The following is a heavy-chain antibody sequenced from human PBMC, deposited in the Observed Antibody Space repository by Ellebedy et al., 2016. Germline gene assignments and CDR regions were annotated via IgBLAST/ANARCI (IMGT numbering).Heavy chain of an antibody. CDR2: INHSGST. D-gene: IGHD2-2*01. V-gene: IGHV4-34*01. Sequence: SETLSLXXAVYGGSFSGYYWSWIRQPPGKGLEWIGEINHSGSTNYNPSLKSRVTISVDTSKNQFSLKLSSVTAADTAVYYCARGGFCSSTSCFDYYYMDVWGKGTTVTVSS. CDR1: GGSFSGYY. J-gene: IGHJ6*03. CDR3: ARGGFCSSTSCFDYYYMDV.